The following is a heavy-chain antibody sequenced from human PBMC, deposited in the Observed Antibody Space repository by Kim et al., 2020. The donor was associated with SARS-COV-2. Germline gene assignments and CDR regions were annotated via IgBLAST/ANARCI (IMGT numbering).Heavy chain of an antibody. CDR1: GGTFSSYA. J-gene: IGHJ4*02. CDR2: IIPIFGTA. CDR3: ARDWRPKNRYYGSGSYYNDPLRFDY. Sequence: SVKVSCKASGGTFSSYAISWVRQAPGQGLEWMGGIIPIFGTANYAQKFQGRVTITADESTSTAYMELSSLRSEDTAVYYCARDWRPKNRYYGSGSYYNDPLRFDYWGQGTLVTVSS. D-gene: IGHD3-10*01. V-gene: IGHV1-69*13.